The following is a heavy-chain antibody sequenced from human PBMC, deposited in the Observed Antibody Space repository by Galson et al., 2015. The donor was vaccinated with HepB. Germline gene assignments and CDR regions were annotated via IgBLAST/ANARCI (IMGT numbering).Heavy chain of an antibody. CDR2: INTGSGKT. Sequence: SVKVSCKASGYTSTTYTMHWVRQAPGQRLEWMGWINTGSGKTKFSQKFQGRVTITRDTSASTAYMELSSLRSEDTAVYYCARDPSFNWGSYWGQGTLVTVSS. V-gene: IGHV1-3*04. J-gene: IGHJ4*02. CDR3: ARDPSFNWGSY. D-gene: IGHD7-27*01. CDR1: GYTSTTYT.